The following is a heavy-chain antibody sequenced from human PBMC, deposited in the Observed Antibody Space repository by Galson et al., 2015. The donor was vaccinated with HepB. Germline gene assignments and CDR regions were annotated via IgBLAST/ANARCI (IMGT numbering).Heavy chain of an antibody. V-gene: IGHV3-73*01. Sequence: KVSCKASGGTFSSYTISWVRQASGKGLEWVGRIRSKANSYATAYAASVKGRFTISRDDSKNTAYLQMNSLKTEDTAVYYCTRRAADFDYWGQGTLVTVSS. CDR1: GGTFSSYT. CDR2: IRSKANSYAT. CDR3: TRRAADFDY. D-gene: IGHD6-25*01. J-gene: IGHJ4*02.